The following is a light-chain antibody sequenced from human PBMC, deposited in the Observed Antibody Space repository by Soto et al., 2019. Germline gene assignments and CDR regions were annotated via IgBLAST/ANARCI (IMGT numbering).Light chain of an antibody. CDR3: QQRSNWPLT. CDR1: QTVLSN. J-gene: IGKJ4*01. V-gene: IGKV3-11*01. Sequence: EIVLTQSPGTLSLSPGQRATLSCRASQTVLSNLAWYQQKPGQAPRLLIYDASNRATGIPARFSGSGSGTDFTLTISSLEPEDFAVYYCQQRSNWPLTFGGGTKV. CDR2: DAS.